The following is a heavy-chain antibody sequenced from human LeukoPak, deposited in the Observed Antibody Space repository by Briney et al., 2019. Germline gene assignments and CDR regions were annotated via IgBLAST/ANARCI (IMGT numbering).Heavy chain of an antibody. J-gene: IGHJ3*02. D-gene: IGHD3-3*01. CDR2: IGSDGSST. CDR3: ARGFTIFGVVNDAFDI. V-gene: IGHV3-74*01. CDR1: GFTFSDYW. Sequence: PGGSLRLSCAASGFTFSDYWMHWVGHAQGKGVVWVSRIGSDGSSTINADSVKGRFTSYRDNAKNTVYLQMNSLRADDTAVYYCARGFTIFGVVNDAFDIWGQGTMVTVSS.